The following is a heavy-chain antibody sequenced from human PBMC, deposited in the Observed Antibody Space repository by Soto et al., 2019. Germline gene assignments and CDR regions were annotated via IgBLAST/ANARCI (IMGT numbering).Heavy chain of an antibody. CDR3: TREYGSGKNYKAFDI. CDR1: GYSFTAHV. J-gene: IGHJ3*02. CDR2: INVGNGNT. D-gene: IGHD3-10*01. V-gene: IGHV1-3*01. Sequence: QVQLVQSGAEVKKPGASVKVACRASGYSFTAHVIHWMRQAPGQRLEWMGWINVGNGNTKYSQTLQGRATITKDTTASPAYMELGSLRSEETPNYYCTREYGSGKNYKAFDIRGEGTMVTVSS.